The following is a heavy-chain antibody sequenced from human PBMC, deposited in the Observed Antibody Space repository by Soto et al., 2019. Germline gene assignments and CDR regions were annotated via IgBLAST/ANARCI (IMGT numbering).Heavy chain of an antibody. CDR2: TYYRSRWYS. CDR3: ARSEEDSDYYYYGMDV. CDR1: GDTVSCNSVA. Sequence: PSQTLSLTCVGSGDTVSCNSVAWNWVRQSPSRGLEWLGRTYYRSRWYSDYAVSVRSRIDINADTSKNQVSLQLNSVTPEDTAVYYCARSEEDSDYYYYGMDVWGQGTTVTVSS. V-gene: IGHV6-1*01. J-gene: IGHJ6*02. D-gene: IGHD2-15*01.